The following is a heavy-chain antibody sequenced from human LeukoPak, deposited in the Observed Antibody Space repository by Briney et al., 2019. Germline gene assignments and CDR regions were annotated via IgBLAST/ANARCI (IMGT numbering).Heavy chain of an antibody. D-gene: IGHD6-13*01. Sequence: GASVKVSCKASGYTFTNYGISWVRQAPGQGLEWMGWISAYNGDTNYAQKLQGRVTMTTDTSTSTAYMELRSLRSDDTAVYYCAVRNRSSWPPFDFWGQGTLVTVSS. CDR1: GYTFTNYG. CDR3: AVRNRSSWPPFDF. CDR2: ISAYNGDT. J-gene: IGHJ4*02. V-gene: IGHV1-18*01.